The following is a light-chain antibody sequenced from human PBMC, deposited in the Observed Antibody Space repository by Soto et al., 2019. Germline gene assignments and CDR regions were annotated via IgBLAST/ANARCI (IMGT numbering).Light chain of an antibody. CDR3: AAWDDSLNGRAV. CDR2: SNS. J-gene: IGLJ3*02. Sequence: QSVLTQPPSASGTPGQRVTISCSGSDSNIGSNTVNWYQHVPGTAPKLLIYSNSQRPSGVPDRFSGSKSGTSASLAISGLQSEDEADYYCAAWDDSLNGRAVFGGGTKLTVL. V-gene: IGLV1-44*01. CDR1: DSNIGSNT.